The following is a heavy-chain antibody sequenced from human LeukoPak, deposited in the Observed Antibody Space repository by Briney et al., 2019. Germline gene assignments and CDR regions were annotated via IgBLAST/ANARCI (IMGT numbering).Heavy chain of an antibody. J-gene: IGHJ4*02. CDR3: AKSDYYDSSGHPSSFDY. CDR2: ISGGGGNT. CDR1: GFTFRFYA. D-gene: IGHD3-22*01. Sequence: GGSLRLSCAASGFTFRFYAISGVRQAPGKGLEWVSAISGGGGNTYYADSAKGRFTISRDNSKNTLYLQMNSLRVEDTAIYYCAKSDYYDSSGHPSSFDYWGQGTLVTVSS. V-gene: IGHV3-23*01.